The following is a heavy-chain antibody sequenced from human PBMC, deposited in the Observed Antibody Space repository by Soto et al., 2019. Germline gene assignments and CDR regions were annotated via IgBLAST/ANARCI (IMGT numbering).Heavy chain of an antibody. D-gene: IGHD3-10*01. Sequence: SVKVSCKASGGTFSSYAISWVRQAPGQGLEWMGGIIPIFGTANYAQKFQGRVTITADESTSTAYMELSSLRSDDTAVYYCARDPVLLWFGELLSPAGGYYYYYMDVWGKGTTVTVSS. V-gene: IGHV1-69*13. CDR1: GGTFSSYA. CDR2: IIPIFGTA. J-gene: IGHJ6*03. CDR3: ARDPVLLWFGELLSPAGGYYYYYMDV.